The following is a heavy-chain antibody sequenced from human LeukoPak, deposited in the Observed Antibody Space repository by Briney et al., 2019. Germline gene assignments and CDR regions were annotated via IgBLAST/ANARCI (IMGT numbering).Heavy chain of an antibody. V-gene: IGHV4-4*09. CDR3: ATLTTVVTVYYFDH. CDR1: GGSISSYY. J-gene: IGHJ4*02. CDR2: IYHSGST. D-gene: IGHD4-23*01. Sequence: SETLSLTCTVSGGSISSYYWSWIRQPPGKGLEWIEYIYHSGSTDYNPSLKSRVTISVDTSKSQFSLKLTSVTAADTAVYYCATLTTVVTVYYFDHWGQGTLVTVSS.